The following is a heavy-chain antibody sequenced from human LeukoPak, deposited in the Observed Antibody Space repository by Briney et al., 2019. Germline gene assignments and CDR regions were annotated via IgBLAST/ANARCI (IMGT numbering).Heavy chain of an antibody. J-gene: IGHJ4*02. D-gene: IGHD6-19*01. Sequence: ASVKVSCKGSGYSFTTYWIGWVRQMPGKGLEWMGIIYPGDSDTRYSPSFQGQVTISADKSVSTAYLQRSSLKGSDTAMYYCARRGSGWYVDYWGQGTLVTVSS. CDR2: IYPGDSDT. CDR1: GYSFTTYW. V-gene: IGHV5-51*01. CDR3: ARRGSGWYVDY.